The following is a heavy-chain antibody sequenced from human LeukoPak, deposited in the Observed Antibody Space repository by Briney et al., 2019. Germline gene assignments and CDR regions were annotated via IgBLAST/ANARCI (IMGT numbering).Heavy chain of an antibody. CDR3: AKAMVRGVRDNYYYYGMDV. D-gene: IGHD3-10*01. CDR1: GYTFTSYG. Sequence: ASVKVSCKASGYTFTSYGISWVRQAPGQGLEWMGWISAYNGNTNYAQKLQGRVTMTTDTSTSTAYMELSSLRSEDTAVYYCAKAMVRGVRDNYYYYGMDVWGQGTTVTVSS. J-gene: IGHJ6*02. V-gene: IGHV1-18*01. CDR2: ISAYNGNT.